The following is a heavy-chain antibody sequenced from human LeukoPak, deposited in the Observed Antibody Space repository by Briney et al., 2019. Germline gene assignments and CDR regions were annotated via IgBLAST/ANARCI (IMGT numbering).Heavy chain of an antibody. Sequence: PGGSLRLSCAASGFTVSSNYMSWVRQAPGRGLEWVSVIYSDGSTYYADSVKGRFTISRDNSKNTLYLQMNSLRAEDTAVYYCVRDPYCGGGSCYQGWGQGTLVTVSS. CDR2: IYSDGST. V-gene: IGHV3-66*01. J-gene: IGHJ4*02. CDR3: VRDPYCGGGSCYQG. CDR1: GFTVSSNY. D-gene: IGHD2-15*01.